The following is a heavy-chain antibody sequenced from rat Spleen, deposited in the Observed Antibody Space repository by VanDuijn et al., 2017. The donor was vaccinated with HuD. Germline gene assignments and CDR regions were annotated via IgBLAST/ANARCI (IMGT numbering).Heavy chain of an antibody. V-gene: IGHV5-29*01. D-gene: IGHD1-2*01. CDR3: AAHGPRISRFAY. CDR2: ISNDGGST. Sequence: EVQLVESGGGLVQPGRSLKLSCATSGFTFSDYNMAWVRQAPRKGMEWLASISNDGGSTYYPDSMKGRFTISSDNTKSTLYLQMDSLRSEDTATYYCAAHGPRISRFAYWGQGSLVTVSS. CDR1: GFTFSDYN. J-gene: IGHJ3*01.